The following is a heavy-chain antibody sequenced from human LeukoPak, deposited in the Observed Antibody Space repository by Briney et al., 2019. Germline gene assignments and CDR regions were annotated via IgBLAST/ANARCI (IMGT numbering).Heavy chain of an antibody. Sequence: QTGGSLRLSCAPSGFTFSSFPMTWVRLAPGKGLEWVSTITGSGGSTYYAESVKGRFTISRDNSKNTLYLQMNSLRGEDTALYYCAKDLAGCSDSWGQGTLVTVSS. D-gene: IGHD2-8*01. CDR3: AKDLAGCSDS. J-gene: IGHJ4*02. CDR1: GFTFSSFP. CDR2: ITGSGGST. V-gene: IGHV3-23*01.